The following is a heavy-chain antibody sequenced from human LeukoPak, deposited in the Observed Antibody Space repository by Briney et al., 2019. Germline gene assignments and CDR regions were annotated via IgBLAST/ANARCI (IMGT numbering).Heavy chain of an antibody. D-gene: IGHD3-10*01. CDR3: ARGGRGSGSYYRLDY. Sequence: ASVKVSCKASGYTFTSYGISWVRQAPGQGLAWMGWISAYNGNTNYAQKLQGRVIMTTDTSTSTAYMELRSLRSDDTAVYYCARGGRGSGSYYRLDYWGQGTLVTVSS. J-gene: IGHJ4*02. CDR1: GYTFTSYG. CDR2: ISAYNGNT. V-gene: IGHV1-18*01.